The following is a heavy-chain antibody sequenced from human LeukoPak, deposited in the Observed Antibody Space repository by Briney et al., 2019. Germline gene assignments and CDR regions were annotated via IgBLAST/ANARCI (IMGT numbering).Heavy chain of an antibody. Sequence: GGSLTLSCAVSGFPFSRYWMHWVRQFTGKGLVWVSRINSDGSSTSYADSVEGRITTSRDNAKSTLYLQMNSLRAEDTAVYYCARVGYCATTRCRTAFDIWGQGTVVTVSS. CDR3: ARVGYCATTRCRTAFDI. J-gene: IGHJ3*02. D-gene: IGHD2-2*01. CDR2: INSDGSST. CDR1: GFPFSRYW. V-gene: IGHV3-74*01.